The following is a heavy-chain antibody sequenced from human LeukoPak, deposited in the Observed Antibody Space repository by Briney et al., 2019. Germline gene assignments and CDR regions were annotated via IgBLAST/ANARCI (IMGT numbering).Heavy chain of an antibody. J-gene: IGHJ4*02. CDR2: IYWDDDK. CDR1: GFSLSTSGVG. Sequence: SGPTLVKPTQTLTLTCTFSGFSLSTSGVGVAWIRQPPGKALEWLALIYWDDDKRYSPSLKSSLTITKDTSKYQVVLRMTNMDPVDTATYYCAQSGGPGYDFWSGYIYWGQGTLVTVSS. CDR3: AQSGGPGYDFWSGYIY. D-gene: IGHD3-3*01. V-gene: IGHV2-5*02.